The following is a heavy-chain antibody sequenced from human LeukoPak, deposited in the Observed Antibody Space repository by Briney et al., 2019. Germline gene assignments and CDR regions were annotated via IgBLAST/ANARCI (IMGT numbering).Heavy chain of an antibody. V-gene: IGHV3-30*18. D-gene: IGHD3-9*01. Sequence: GGSLRLSCAASGFTFSSYGMHWVRQAPGKGLGWVAVISYDGSNKYYADSVKGRFTISRDNSKNTLYLQMNSLRAEDTAVYYCAKDGNDILTGYLFDYWGQGTLVTVSS. J-gene: IGHJ4*02. CDR1: GFTFSSYG. CDR3: AKDGNDILTGYLFDY. CDR2: ISYDGSNK.